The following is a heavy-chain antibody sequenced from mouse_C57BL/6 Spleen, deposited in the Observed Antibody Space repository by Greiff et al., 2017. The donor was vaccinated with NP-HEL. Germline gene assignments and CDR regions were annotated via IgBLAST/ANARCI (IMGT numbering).Heavy chain of an antibody. V-gene: IGHV1-55*01. D-gene: IGHD2-5*01. CDR1: GYTFTSYW. J-gene: IGHJ3*01. Sequence: QVQLQQSGAELVKPGASVKMSCKASGYTFTSYWITWVKQRPGQGLEWIGDIYPGSGSTNYNEKFKSKATLTVDTSSSTAYMQLSSLTSEDSAVYYCARWQLAYYSNHEGFAYWGQGTLVTVSA. CDR3: ARWQLAYYSNHEGFAY. CDR2: IYPGSGST.